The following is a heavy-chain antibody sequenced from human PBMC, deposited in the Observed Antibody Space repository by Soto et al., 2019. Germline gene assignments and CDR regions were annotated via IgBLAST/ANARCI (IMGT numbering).Heavy chain of an antibody. V-gene: IGHV3-7*01. Sequence: PGGSLRLSCTASGFSISDYWMSWVRQAPGKGLGWVANIKRDGSEKYYVDSVKGRFTISRDNAKNSLYLQMNSLRADDTAVYYCARDRDLAVPAAVIYFDSWGQGTLVTVSS. CDR3: ARDRDLAVPAAVIYFDS. CDR1: GFSISDYW. J-gene: IGHJ4*02. CDR2: IKRDGSEK. D-gene: IGHD2-2*01.